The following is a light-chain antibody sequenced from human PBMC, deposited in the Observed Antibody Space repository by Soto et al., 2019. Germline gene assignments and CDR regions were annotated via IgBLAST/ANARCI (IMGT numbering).Light chain of an antibody. CDR1: QSVSSNS. J-gene: IGKJ4*01. CDR3: QHYGRSPLT. V-gene: IGKV3-20*01. CDR2: GAS. Sequence: EIVLTQSPGTLSLSPGERATLSCRASQSVSSNSLAWYQQKPEQAPRLLLYGASSRATGIPDRFSGSGSETDFTLTISRLEPEDFAVYYCQHYGRSPLTFGGGTKVEIK.